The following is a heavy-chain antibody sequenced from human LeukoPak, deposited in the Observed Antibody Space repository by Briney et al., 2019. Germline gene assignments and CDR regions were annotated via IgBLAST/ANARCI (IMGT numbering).Heavy chain of an antibody. D-gene: IGHD1-1*01. Sequence: GGSLRLSCAASGFTFRKYWLHWVRQAPGKGLVWVSRINPDDGSTSYADSVKGRFTISRDNAKSTLYLQMNSLRAEDTAVYYCARGPLTGTWPDTGFDYWGQGTLVTVSS. V-gene: IGHV3-74*01. CDR1: GFTFRKYW. CDR2: INPDDGST. CDR3: ARGPLTGTWPDTGFDY. J-gene: IGHJ4*02.